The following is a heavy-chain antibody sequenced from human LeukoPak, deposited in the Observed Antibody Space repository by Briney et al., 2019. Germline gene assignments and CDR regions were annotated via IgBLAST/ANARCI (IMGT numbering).Heavy chain of an antibody. D-gene: IGHD6-13*01. Sequence: SETLSLTCTVSGGSISSYYWSWLRQPPGKGLEWIAYIYHSGSTNYNPSLKSRVTISVDTSKNQFSLKLSSVTAADTAVYYCAREGPYSSSWSAGYYYYYYMDVWGKGTTVTISS. V-gene: IGHV4-59*12. CDR1: GGSISSYY. J-gene: IGHJ6*03. CDR3: AREGPYSSSWSAGYYYYYYMDV. CDR2: IYHSGST.